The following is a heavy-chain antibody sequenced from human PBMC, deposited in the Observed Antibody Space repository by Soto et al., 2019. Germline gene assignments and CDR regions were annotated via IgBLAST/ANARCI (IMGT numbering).Heavy chain of an antibody. CDR3: ARDPRDVARPFDY. V-gene: IGHV3-21*01. Sequence: GGSLRLSCAASGFTFSSYSMNWVRQAPGKGLEWVSSISSSSSYIYYADSMKGRFTISRDNARNSLYLQMNTLRAEDTAVYYCARDPRDVARPFDYWGQGTLVTVSS. D-gene: IGHD2-15*01. CDR1: GFTFSSYS. J-gene: IGHJ4*02. CDR2: ISSSSSYI.